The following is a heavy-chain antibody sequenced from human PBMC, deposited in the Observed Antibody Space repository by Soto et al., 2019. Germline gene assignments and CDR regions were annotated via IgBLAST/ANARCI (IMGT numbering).Heavy chain of an antibody. Sequence: NPGGSLRLSCTTSGFTFGDYALSWFRQAPGKGLEWVGFIRRNAYGGTTDYAASVKGRFTISRDDSKSIAYLQMNSLRTEDTALYYCTRASSLDFDFWGQGTLVTVSS. CDR3: TRASSLDFDF. J-gene: IGHJ4*02. CDR1: GFTFGDYA. CDR2: IRRNAYGGTT. D-gene: IGHD3-16*01. V-gene: IGHV3-49*05.